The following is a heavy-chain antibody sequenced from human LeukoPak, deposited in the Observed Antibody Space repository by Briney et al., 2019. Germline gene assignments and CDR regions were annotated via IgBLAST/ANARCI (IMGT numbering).Heavy chain of an antibody. J-gene: IGHJ3*02. D-gene: IGHD3-10*01. Sequence: GGHLRLSCAASGFTFSNVWMNWVRQAPGKGLEWVGRIKSKTDGGTTNYAAPVKGTFTISRDESKNTLYLQMNSLKTEDTAVYYCTTAVIRGLNAFDIWGRGTMVTVSS. CDR3: TTAVIRGLNAFDI. CDR1: GFTFSNVW. V-gene: IGHV3-15*01. CDR2: IKSKTDGGTT.